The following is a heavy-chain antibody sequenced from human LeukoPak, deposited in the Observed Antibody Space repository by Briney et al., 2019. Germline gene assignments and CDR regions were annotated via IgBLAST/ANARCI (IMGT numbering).Heavy chain of an antibody. Sequence: SETLSLTCTVSGGSISSSSYYWDWIRQPPGKVLEWIGSISYSGSTYYNPSLKSRVTISVDTSKNHFSLKLSSVTAADTAVYYCARGQFLYSTGWPSTIRFDYWGQGALVTISS. CDR1: GGSISSSSYY. CDR2: ISYSGST. CDR3: ARGQFLYSTGWPSTIRFDY. D-gene: IGHD6-19*01. J-gene: IGHJ4*02. V-gene: IGHV4-39*07.